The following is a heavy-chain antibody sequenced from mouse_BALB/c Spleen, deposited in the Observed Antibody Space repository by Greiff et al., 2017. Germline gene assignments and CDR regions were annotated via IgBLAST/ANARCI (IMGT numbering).Heavy chain of an antibody. J-gene: IGHJ1*01. D-gene: IGHD1-1*01. CDR2: INSNGGST. V-gene: IGHV5-6-2*01. CDR1: GFTFSSYY. Sequence: EVQLVESGGGLVKLGGSLKLSCAASGFTFSSYYMSWVRQTPEKRLELVAAINSNGGSTYYPDTVKGRFTISRDNAKNTLYLQMSSLKSEDTALYYCARQDYGSSNWYFDVWGAGTTVTVSS. CDR3: ARQDYGSSNWYFDV.